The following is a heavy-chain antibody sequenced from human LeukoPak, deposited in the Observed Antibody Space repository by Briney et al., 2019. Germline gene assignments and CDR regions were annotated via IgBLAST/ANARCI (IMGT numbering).Heavy chain of an antibody. J-gene: IGHJ5*02. Sequence: ASVKVSCKASGYTFTSYDINWVRQATGQGLEWMGWINPNSGGTNYAQKFQGRVTMTRDTSISTAYMELSRLRSDDTAVYYCARDSLHGDYSHRSGYYYVSFHPWGQGTLVTVS. CDR3: ARDSLHGDYSHRSGYYYVSFHP. CDR2: INPNSGGT. CDR1: GYTFTSYD. V-gene: IGHV1-2*02. D-gene: IGHD3-22*01.